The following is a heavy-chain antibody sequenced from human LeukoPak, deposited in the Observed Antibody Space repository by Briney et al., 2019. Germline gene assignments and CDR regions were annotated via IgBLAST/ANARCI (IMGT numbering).Heavy chain of an antibody. J-gene: IGHJ4*02. V-gene: IGHV4-39*01. Sequence: GSLRLSCAASGFTFSSYAMSWVRQPPGKGLEWIGSIYYSGSTYYNPSLKSRVTISVDTSKNQFSLKLSSVTAADTAVYYCARMGYSSGWYHIFDYWGQGTLVTVSS. CDR2: IYYSGST. CDR3: ARMGYSSGWYHIFDY. CDR1: GFTFSSYA. D-gene: IGHD6-19*01.